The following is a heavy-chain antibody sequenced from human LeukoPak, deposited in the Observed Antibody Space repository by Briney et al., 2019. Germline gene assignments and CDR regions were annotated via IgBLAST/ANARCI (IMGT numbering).Heavy chain of an antibody. Sequence: SETLSLTCTVTGGALRSSTTYGAWIRQPPGKGLEWIGSIYYNGRTSYNPSLNSRVTISEDTSKKQFSLTLSSVSAADTADSQYVILRITGDNGRGWSDYWGQGTLVTVSS. CDR3: VILRITGDNGRGWSDY. CDR2: IYYNGRT. CDR1: GGALRSSTTY. J-gene: IGHJ4*02. V-gene: IGHV4-39*01. D-gene: IGHD2-15*01.